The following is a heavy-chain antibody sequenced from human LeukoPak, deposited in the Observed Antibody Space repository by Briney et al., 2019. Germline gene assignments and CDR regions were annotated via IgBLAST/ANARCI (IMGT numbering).Heavy chain of an antibody. D-gene: IGHD3-10*01. CDR2: IYYSGST. CDR3: ATPYGSGSSYAFDI. J-gene: IGHJ3*02. V-gene: IGHV4-59*01. CDR1: GGSISSYY. Sequence: SETLSLTCTVSGGSISSYYWSWIRQPPGKGLEWIGYIYYSGSTDYNPSLKSRVTISVDTSKNQFSLKLSSVTAADTAVYYCATPYGSGSSYAFDIWGQRTMVTVSS.